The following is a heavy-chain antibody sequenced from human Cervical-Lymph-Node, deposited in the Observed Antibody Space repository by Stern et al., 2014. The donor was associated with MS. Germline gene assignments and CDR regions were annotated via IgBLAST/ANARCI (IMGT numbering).Heavy chain of an antibody. J-gene: IGHJ4*02. CDR2: IYYTGST. Sequence: QVQLQESGPGLVKPSETLSLTCSVSGTSTISNYWRWFRQSPGKGLEWIGNIYYTGSTNYNPSLKSRVRMSVDTSKNQFSVKVTSVTAADTAVYYCARLAASSSGPFDYWGQGTLVTVSS. V-gene: IGHV4-59*01. D-gene: IGHD3-22*01. CDR1: GTSTISNY. CDR3: ARLAASSSGPFDY.